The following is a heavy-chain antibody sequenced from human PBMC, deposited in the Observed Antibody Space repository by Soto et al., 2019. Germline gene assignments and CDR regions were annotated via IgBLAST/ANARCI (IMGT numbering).Heavy chain of an antibody. CDR2: IFYSGST. CDR1: GGSISSSSFY. CDR3: ARHITGYTSDYYGDF. D-gene: IGHD6-19*01. Sequence: QLQLQESGPGLVKPSETLSLTCTVSGGSISSSSFYWGWIRQPPGKGLEWIGSIFYSGSTYYNPSLKSRVTISVDTSKNQFSLKLSSVTAADTAVYYCARHITGYTSDYYGDFWGQGTLVTVSS. V-gene: IGHV4-39*01. J-gene: IGHJ4*02.